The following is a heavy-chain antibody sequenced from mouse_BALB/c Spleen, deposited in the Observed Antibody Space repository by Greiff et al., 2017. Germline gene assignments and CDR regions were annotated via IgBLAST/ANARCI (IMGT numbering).Heavy chain of an antibody. CDR2: IYPYNGGT. D-gene: IGHD2-14*01. Sequence: EVQLQQSGPELVKPGASVKISCKASGYTFTDYNMHWVKQSHGKSLEWIGYIYPYNGGTGYNQKFKSKATLTVDNSSSTAYMELRSLTSEDSAVYYCARGVRREYWYFDVWGAGTTVTVSS. J-gene: IGHJ1*01. CDR1: GYTFTDYN. V-gene: IGHV1S29*02. CDR3: ARGVRREYWYFDV.